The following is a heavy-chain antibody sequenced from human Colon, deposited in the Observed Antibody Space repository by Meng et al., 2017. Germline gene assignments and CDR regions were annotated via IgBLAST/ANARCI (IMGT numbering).Heavy chain of an antibody. Sequence: ASVKVSCKPSGYTFTAYWLHWVRQAPGQGLEWMGWVSAYSGDTNYEQKLQGRVTMTTDKSTSTAYMELRSLRSVDTAVYYCARDDAYSSSSFAFDIWGQGTMVTVSS. CDR3: ARDDAYSSSSFAFDI. D-gene: IGHD6-13*01. J-gene: IGHJ3*02. V-gene: IGHV1-18*04. CDR2: VSAYSGDT. CDR1: GYTFTAYW.